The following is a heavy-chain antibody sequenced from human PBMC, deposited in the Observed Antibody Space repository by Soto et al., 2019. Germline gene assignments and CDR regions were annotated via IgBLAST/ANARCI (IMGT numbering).Heavy chain of an antibody. D-gene: IGHD6-19*01. CDR1: GDSVSSNSAA. CDR3: ARDRVAMASRLSYYYGMDV. V-gene: IGHV6-1*01. J-gene: IGHJ6*02. CDR2: TYYRSKWYN. Sequence: SQTLSLTCAISGDSVSSNSAAWNWIRQSPSRGLEWLGRTYYRSKWYNDYAVSVKSRITINPDTSKNQFSLQLNSVTPEDTAVYYCARDRVAMASRLSYYYGMDVWGQGTTVTVSS.